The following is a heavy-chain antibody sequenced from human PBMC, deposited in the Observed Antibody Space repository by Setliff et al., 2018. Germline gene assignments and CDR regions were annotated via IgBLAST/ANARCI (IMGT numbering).Heavy chain of an antibody. CDR1: GFSITSGYY. D-gene: IGHD2-8*01. CDR3: ARHLSHCTMATCYNNWFDP. CDR2: LYHSGTT. Sequence: SETLSLTCAVSGFSITSGYYWGWIRQAPGKGLEWIGSLYHSGTTYYNPSLKRRVTISLDTSKNHFSLNLNSVAAADTAVYFCARHLSHCTMATCYNNWFDPWGQGTLVTVSS. J-gene: IGHJ5*02. V-gene: IGHV4-38-2*01.